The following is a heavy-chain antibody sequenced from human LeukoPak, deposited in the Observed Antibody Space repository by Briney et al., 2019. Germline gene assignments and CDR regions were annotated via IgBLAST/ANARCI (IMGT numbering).Heavy chain of an antibody. Sequence: PGGSLRLSCAASGFSLSGYWMTWVRQAPGKGLEWVANINRDGSQKNHVDSVQGRFTISRDNAKNSLYLQMNSLRAEDTAVYYRARDLWTYGDYVVDYWGQGTLVTVSS. D-gene: IGHD4-17*01. CDR2: INRDGSQK. CDR1: GFSLSGYW. CDR3: ARDLWTYGDYVVDY. J-gene: IGHJ4*02. V-gene: IGHV3-7*01.